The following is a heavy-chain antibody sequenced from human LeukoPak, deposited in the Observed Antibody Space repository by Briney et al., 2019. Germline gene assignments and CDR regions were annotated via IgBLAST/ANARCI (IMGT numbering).Heavy chain of an antibody. CDR2: IKQDGSEK. CDR1: GFTFSSYA. CDR3: AREPYYYDSSGYYGGFNY. D-gene: IGHD3-22*01. J-gene: IGHJ4*02. V-gene: IGHV3-7*01. Sequence: PGGSLRLSCAASGFTFSSYAMSWVRQAPGKGLEWVANIKQDGSEKYYVDSVKGRFTISRDNAKNSLYLQMNSLRAEDTAVYYCAREPYYYDSSGYYGGFNYWGQGTLVTVSS.